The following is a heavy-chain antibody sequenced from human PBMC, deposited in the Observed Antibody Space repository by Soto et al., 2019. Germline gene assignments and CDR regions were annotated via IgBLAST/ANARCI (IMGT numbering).Heavy chain of an antibody. Sequence: QVQLVQSGAEVKKPGSSVKVSCTASGGTFSSYTISWVRQAPGQGLEWMGRIIPILGIANYAQKFQGRVTITADKSTSTAYMELSSLRSEDTAVYYCAYSGSPYDYYYMDVWGKGTTVTVSS. CDR2: IIPILGIA. V-gene: IGHV1-69*02. J-gene: IGHJ6*03. D-gene: IGHD5-12*01. CDR1: GGTFSSYT. CDR3: AYSGSPYDYYYMDV.